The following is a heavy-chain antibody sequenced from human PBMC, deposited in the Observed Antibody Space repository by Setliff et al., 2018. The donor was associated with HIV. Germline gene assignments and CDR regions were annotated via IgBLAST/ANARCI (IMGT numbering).Heavy chain of an antibody. CDR1: GASMSSGDYY. CDR3: ARLLNYYGNWFDP. Sequence: SETLSLTCTVSGASMSSGDYYWSWIRQPPGKGLEWIGYIYYSGSTNYNPSLKSRVTISVDTPKNQFSLKLSSVTAADTAVYYCARLLNYYGNWFDPWGQGTLVTVSS. J-gene: IGHJ5*02. D-gene: IGHD3-10*01. V-gene: IGHV4-30-4*08. CDR2: IYYSGST.